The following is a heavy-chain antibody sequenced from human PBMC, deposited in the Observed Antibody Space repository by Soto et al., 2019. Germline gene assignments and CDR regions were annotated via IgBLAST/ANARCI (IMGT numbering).Heavy chain of an antibody. V-gene: IGHV3-21*01. J-gene: IGHJ4*02. CDR2: ISSYSSYM. D-gene: IGHD3-10*01. CDR3: ARLISADDSGSPYLDS. Sequence: EVQLVESGGGLVKPGGSLRLSCAASGFTFSTYSMTWVRQAPGRGLEWVSSISSYSSYMYYADSVKGRFTISRDNAKKSLYLQMNSMRAEDTAVYYCARLISADDSGSPYLDSWGQGTLVTVSS. CDR1: GFTFSTYS.